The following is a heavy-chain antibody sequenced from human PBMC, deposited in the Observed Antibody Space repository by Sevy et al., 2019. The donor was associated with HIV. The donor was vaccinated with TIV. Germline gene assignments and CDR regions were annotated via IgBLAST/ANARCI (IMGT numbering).Heavy chain of an antibody. CDR2: INHSGST. Sequence: SETLSLTCAVYGGSFSGYYWSWIRQPPGKGLEWIGEINHSGSTNYNPSLKSRVTISVDTSKNQFSLKLSSVTAADTAVYYCARGIAARRPAGYYYYYGMDVWGQGTTVTVSS. CDR1: GGSFSGYY. J-gene: IGHJ6*02. V-gene: IGHV4-34*01. CDR3: ARGIAARRPAGYYYYYGMDV. D-gene: IGHD6-6*01.